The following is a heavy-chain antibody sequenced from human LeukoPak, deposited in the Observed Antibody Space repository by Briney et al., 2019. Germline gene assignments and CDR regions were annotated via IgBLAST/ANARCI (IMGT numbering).Heavy chain of an antibody. CDR2: IYYSGST. CDR1: GGSISSSY. CDR3: ARDGRGSHSWDY. D-gene: IGHD1-26*01. Sequence: SETLSLTCTVSGGSISSSYWSWIRQPPGKGLEWIGSIYYSGSTYYNPSLKSRVTISVDTSKNQFSLKLSSVTAADTAVYYCARDGRGSHSWDYWGQGTLVTVSS. J-gene: IGHJ4*02. V-gene: IGHV4-39*07.